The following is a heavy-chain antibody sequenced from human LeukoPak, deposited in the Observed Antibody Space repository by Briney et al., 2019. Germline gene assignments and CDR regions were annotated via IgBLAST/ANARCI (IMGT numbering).Heavy chain of an antibody. CDR1: GYTFTGYY. V-gene: IGHV1-2*02. D-gene: IGHD6-19*01. J-gene: IGHJ5*02. Sequence: ASVKVSCKASGYTFTGYYMHWVRQAPGQGLERMGWINPNSGGTNYAQKFQGRVTMTRDTSISTAYMELSRLRSDDTAVYYCARVGIPTGVAGTGNWFDPWGQGTLVTVSS. CDR2: INPNSGGT. CDR3: ARVGIPTGVAGTGNWFDP.